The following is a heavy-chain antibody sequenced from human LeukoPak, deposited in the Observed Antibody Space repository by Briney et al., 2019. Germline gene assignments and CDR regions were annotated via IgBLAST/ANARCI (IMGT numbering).Heavy chain of an antibody. CDR3: ARVVVVTDDALDI. D-gene: IGHD2-15*01. J-gene: IGHJ3*02. CDR2: INPDGSEK. V-gene: IGHV3-7*01. CDR1: GFSFSGYY. Sequence: PGGSLRLSCAVSGFSFSGYYMSWVRQAPGKGLEWVANINPDGSEKNYGDSVKGRFNISRDNAKNTLFLQMNSLRADDTAVFYCARVVVVTDDALDIWGQGTLVTVSS.